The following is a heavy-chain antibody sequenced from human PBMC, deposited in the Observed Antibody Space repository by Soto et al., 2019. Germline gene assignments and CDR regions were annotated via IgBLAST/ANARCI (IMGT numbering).Heavy chain of an antibody. CDR1: GGSISSSNW. CDR2: IYHRGSI. Sequence: SETLSLTCAVSGGSISSSNWWSWVRQPPGKGLEWIGEIYHRGSINYNPSLKRLVTISVDKSKNQFSLKLSSVTAADTAVYYCARLVAVDSSSWYALDYWGQGTLVTVSS. CDR3: ARLVAVDSSSWYALDY. V-gene: IGHV4-4*02. D-gene: IGHD6-13*01. J-gene: IGHJ4*02.